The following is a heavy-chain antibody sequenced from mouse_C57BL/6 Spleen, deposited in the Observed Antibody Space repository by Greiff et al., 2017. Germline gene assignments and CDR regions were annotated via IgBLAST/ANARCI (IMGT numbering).Heavy chain of an antibody. Sequence: EVQVVESGGGLVKPGGSLKLSCAASGFTFSSYTMSWVRQTPEKRLEWVATISGGGGNTYYPDSVKGRFTISRDNAKNTLYLQMSSLRSEDTALYYCARRGYPSWYFDVWGTGTTVTVSS. V-gene: IGHV5-9*01. CDR3: ARRGYPSWYFDV. CDR1: GFTFSSYT. J-gene: IGHJ1*03. CDR2: ISGGGGNT.